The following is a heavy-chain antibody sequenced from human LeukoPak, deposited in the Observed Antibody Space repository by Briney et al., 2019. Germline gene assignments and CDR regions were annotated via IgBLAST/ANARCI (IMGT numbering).Heavy chain of an antibody. V-gene: IGHV1-18*01. J-gene: IGHJ4*02. CDR2: ISAYNGNT. D-gene: IGHD3-10*01. CDR1: GYSFSSYG. CDR3: ARDRYLTPTMVRGVFGGY. Sequence: GASVKVSCKASGYSFSSYGISWVRQAPGQGLEWMGWISAYNGNTNYAQKLQGRVTMTTDTSTSTAYMELRSLRSDDTAVYYCARDRYLTPTMVRGVFGGYWGQGTLVTVSS.